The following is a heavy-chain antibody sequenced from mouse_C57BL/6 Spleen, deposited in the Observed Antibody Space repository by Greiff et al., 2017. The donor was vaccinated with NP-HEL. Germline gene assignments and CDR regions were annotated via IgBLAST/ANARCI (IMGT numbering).Heavy chain of an antibody. CDR3: ATNYYGSSYDYYFDY. CDR2: IHPNSGST. V-gene: IGHV1-64*01. D-gene: IGHD1-1*01. J-gene: IGHJ2*01. Sequence: QVQLQQPGAELVKPGASVKLSCKASGYTFTSYWMHWVKQRPGQGLEWIGMIHPNSGSTNYNEKFKSKATLTVDKSSSTAYMQLSSLTSEDSAVYYCATNYYGSSYDYYFDYWGQGTTLTVSS. CDR1: GYTFTSYW.